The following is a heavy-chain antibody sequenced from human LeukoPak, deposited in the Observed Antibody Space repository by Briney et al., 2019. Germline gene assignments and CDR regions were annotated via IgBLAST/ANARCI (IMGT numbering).Heavy chain of an antibody. CDR2: ISGSSGSK. V-gene: IGHV3-23*01. J-gene: IGHJ4*02. CDR1: GFTFSGSA. CDR3: AKGSKFSGTYYFDY. D-gene: IGHD1-26*01. Sequence: GGPLRLSCAAPGFTFSGSAMSWVRQAPGKGLEWVSSISGSSGSKFHADSVKGRFTISRDNSKGTLYLQMNSLRAEDTALYYCAKGSKFSGTYYFDYWGQGTLVTVSS.